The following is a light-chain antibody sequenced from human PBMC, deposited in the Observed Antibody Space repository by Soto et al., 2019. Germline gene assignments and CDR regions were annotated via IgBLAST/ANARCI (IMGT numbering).Light chain of an antibody. CDR3: AAWDDSLSAFV. J-gene: IGLJ1*01. CDR2: VDN. CDR1: NSNIGNND. V-gene: IGLV1-47*02. Sequence: QSVLTQPPSASGTPGQRVTISCSGSNSNIGNNDVYWYRHLPGTAPRLLIYVDNQRPSEVPDRFSGSKSGTSASLAISGLRSDDEADYYCAAWDDSLSAFVFARGTKSPS.